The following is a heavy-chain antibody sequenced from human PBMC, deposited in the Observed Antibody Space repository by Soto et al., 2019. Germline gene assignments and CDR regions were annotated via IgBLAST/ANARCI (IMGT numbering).Heavy chain of an antibody. J-gene: IGHJ4*02. CDR2: IYYSGST. CDR1: GGSISSSSYY. Sequence: SETLSLTXTVSGGSISSSSYYWGWIRQPPGKGLEWIGSIYYSGSTYYNPSLKSRVTISVDTSKNQFSLKLSSVTAADTAVYYCARLNAYYYDSSGYKSAPYFDYWGQGTLVTVSS. CDR3: ARLNAYYYDSSGYKSAPYFDY. V-gene: IGHV4-39*01. D-gene: IGHD3-22*01.